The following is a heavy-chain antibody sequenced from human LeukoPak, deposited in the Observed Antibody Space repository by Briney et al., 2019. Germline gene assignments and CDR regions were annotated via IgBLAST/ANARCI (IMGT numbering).Heavy chain of an antibody. CDR3: ASLPTPVALLPSALHY. D-gene: IGHD2-21*01. V-gene: IGHV1-18*01. J-gene: IGHJ4*02. CDR1: GYTFTSYG. CDR2: ISAYNGNT. Sequence: ASVKVSCKASGYTFTSYGISWVRQAPGQGLEWMGWISAYNGNTNYAQKLQGRVTMTTDTSTSTAYMELRSLRSDDTAVYYCASLPTPVALLPSALHYWGQGTLVTVSS.